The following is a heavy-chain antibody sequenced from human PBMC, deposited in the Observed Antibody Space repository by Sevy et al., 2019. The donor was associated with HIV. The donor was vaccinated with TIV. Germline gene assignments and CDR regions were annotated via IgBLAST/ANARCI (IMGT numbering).Heavy chain of an antibody. CDR1: GFIFSDYD. D-gene: IGHD3-16*01. Sequence: GGSLRLSCAASGFIFSDYDMNWVRQAPGKGLEWISFISSRSSYIKYADSLKGRVTISRDNANNSLFLQLNSLRADDTAVYYGAGAVAYYDFGGLHYWGQGALVTVSS. J-gene: IGHJ4*02. CDR3: AGAVAYYDFGGLHY. CDR2: ISSRSSYI. V-gene: IGHV3-21*05.